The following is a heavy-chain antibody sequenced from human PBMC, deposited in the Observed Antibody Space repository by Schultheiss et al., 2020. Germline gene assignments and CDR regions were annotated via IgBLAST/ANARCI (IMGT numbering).Heavy chain of an antibody. CDR3: ARSVGHDAFDI. V-gene: IGHV1-2*06. CDR1: GYTFTSYG. D-gene: IGHD4-23*01. CDR2: ISPNSGST. Sequence: ASVKVSCKASGYTFTSYGISWVRQAPGQGLEWMGRISPNSGSTIYAQKFQGRVTMTRDTSISTAYMELSSLRSEDTAVYYCARSVGHDAFDIWGQGTMVTVSS. J-gene: IGHJ3*02.